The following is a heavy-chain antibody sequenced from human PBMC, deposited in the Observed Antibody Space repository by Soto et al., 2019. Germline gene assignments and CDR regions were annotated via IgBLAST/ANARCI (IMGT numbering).Heavy chain of an antibody. D-gene: IGHD6-13*01. V-gene: IGHV3-30*18. CDR2: ISYDGSNK. Sequence: PGGSLRLSCAASGFTFSSYGMHWVRQAPGKGLEWVAVISYDGSNKYYADSVKGRFTISRDNSKNTLYLQMNSLRAEDTAVYYWAKSSRQLYYYYGMDVWGQGTTVTVSS. CDR3: AKSSRQLYYYYGMDV. CDR1: GFTFSSYG. J-gene: IGHJ6*02.